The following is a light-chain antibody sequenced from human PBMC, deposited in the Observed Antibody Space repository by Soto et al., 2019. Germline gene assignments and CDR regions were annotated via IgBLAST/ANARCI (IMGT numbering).Light chain of an antibody. Sequence: ESMLTQSPGTLSLSPGERATLSCRASQSISSRYLTWYQHKPGQAPRLLIYGASIRATGIPDRFSGSGSGTDFTLTISRLEPEDFAVYYCPQFRSSTPAFTFGQGTKLEI. J-gene: IGKJ2*01. CDR1: QSISSRY. CDR2: GAS. CDR3: PQFRSSTPAFT. V-gene: IGKV3-20*01.